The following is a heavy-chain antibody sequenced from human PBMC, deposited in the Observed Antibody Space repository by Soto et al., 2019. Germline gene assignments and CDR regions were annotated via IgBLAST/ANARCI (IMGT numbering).Heavy chain of an antibody. J-gene: IGHJ6*02. V-gene: IGHV4-34*01. CDR1: GGSFSGYY. Sequence: SETLSRTCAVYGGSFSGYYWSWIRQPPGKGLEWIGEINHSGSTNYNPSLKSRVTISVDTSRNQFSLTLKLTSVTAADTAVFYCARGVATETTFYYYHGMDVWGQGTTVTGSS. CDR2: INHSGST. CDR3: ARGVATETTFYYYHGMDV. D-gene: IGHD4-4*01.